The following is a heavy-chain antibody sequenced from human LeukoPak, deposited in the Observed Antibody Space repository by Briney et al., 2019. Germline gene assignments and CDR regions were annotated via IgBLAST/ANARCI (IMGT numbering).Heavy chain of an antibody. V-gene: IGHV5-51*01. J-gene: IGHJ6*02. D-gene: IGHD1-26*01. CDR3: ARHGGSGSYYYFYGLDA. CDR2: IYPGDSDT. Sequence: GESLKISCKCSGYSFTTYWIGWVRQMPGKGLEWMGIIYPGDSDTRYSPSFQGQVTISADKSITTAYLEWSRLKASDTAIYYCARHGGSGSYYYFYGLDAWGQGTTVTVSS. CDR1: GYSFTTYW.